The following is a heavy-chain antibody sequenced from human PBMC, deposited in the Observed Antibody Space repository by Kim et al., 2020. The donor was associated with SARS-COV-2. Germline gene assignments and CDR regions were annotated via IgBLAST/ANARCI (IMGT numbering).Heavy chain of an antibody. V-gene: IGHV3-33*01. Sequence: GGSLRLSCAASGFTFSSYGTHWVRQAPGKGLEWVAVIWYDGSNKYYADSVKGRFTISRDNSKNTLYLQMNSLRAEDTAVYYCARGLGYCSSTSCWFDPWGQGTLVTVSS. J-gene: IGHJ5*02. CDR1: GFTFSSYG. D-gene: IGHD2-2*01. CDR3: ARGLGYCSSTSCWFDP. CDR2: IWYDGSNK.